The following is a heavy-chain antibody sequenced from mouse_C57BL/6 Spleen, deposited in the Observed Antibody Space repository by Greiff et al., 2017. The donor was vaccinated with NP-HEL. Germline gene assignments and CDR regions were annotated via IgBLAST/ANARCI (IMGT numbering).Heavy chain of an antibody. CDR3: ARDWDTTVVADY. Sequence: EVQGVESGGGLVKPGGSLKLSCAASGFTFSSYAMSWVRQTPEKRLEWVATISDGGSYTYYPDNVKGRFTISRDNAKNNLYLQMSHLKSEDTAMYYCARDWDTTVVADYWGQGTTLTVSS. CDR2: ISDGGSYT. J-gene: IGHJ2*01. CDR1: GFTFSSYA. D-gene: IGHD1-1*01. V-gene: IGHV5-4*01.